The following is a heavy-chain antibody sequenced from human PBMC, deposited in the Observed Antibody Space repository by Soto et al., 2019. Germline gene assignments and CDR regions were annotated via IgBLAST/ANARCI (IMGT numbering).Heavy chain of an antibody. D-gene: IGHD1-1*01. V-gene: IGHV3-13*05. CDR1: GFTFRNYD. J-gene: IGHJ6*02. CDR2: ISDAGDP. CDR3: GKTDGDFYGLDV. Sequence: EVQLVESGGGLVQPGGSLRLSCAASGFTFRNYDMLWVRQGTGKGLEWVSGISDAGDPDYADSVEGRFTISRENAQNAFLRQMNSPRIGHTAVYCCGKTDGDFYGLDVWGQGTTVIVSS.